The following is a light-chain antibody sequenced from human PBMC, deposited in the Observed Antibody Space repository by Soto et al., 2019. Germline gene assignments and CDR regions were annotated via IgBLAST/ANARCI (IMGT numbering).Light chain of an antibody. CDR3: QQYNNWPPIT. CDR1: QSVSGN. J-gene: IGKJ5*01. CDR2: GAS. V-gene: IGKV3-15*01. Sequence: EIVMTQSPATLSVSPGERATLSCRASQSVSGNLAWYQQKPGQAPRLLIYGASTRATGIPARFSGSGSGTEFTLTISSLQSEDFAVYDWQQYNNWPPITFGQGTRLEIK.